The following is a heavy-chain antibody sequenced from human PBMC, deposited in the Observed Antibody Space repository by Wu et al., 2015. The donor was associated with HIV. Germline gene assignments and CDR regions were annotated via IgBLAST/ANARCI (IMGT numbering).Heavy chain of an antibody. V-gene: IGHV1-69*12. D-gene: IGHD6-13*01. Sequence: QVHLVQSGAEVKKSGSSVKVSCQASGGTFTSYAFSWVRQAPGQGFEWMGGISPISETPDYAQKFQGRVTITADESTSTAYMELSSLRSEDTAVYYCARSFSSWYPDRYYFDYWGQGTLVTVSS. CDR3: ARSFSSWYPDRYYFDY. CDR1: GGTFTSYA. J-gene: IGHJ4*02. CDR2: ISPISETP.